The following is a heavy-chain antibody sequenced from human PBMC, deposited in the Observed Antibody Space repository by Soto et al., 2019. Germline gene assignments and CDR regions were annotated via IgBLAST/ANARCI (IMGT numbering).Heavy chain of an antibody. CDR1: GFTFSSYD. CDR2: ISGSGGRT. Sequence: EVQLLESGGGLVQPGGSLRLSCAASGFTFSSYDMSWVRQAPGQGLEWVSVISGSGGRTYSADSGKGRFTISRDNSKNTLYLQMNILRAEDTAVYYCAKRGRGAVSYDYWGQGTLVTVSS. D-gene: IGHD3-16*01. V-gene: IGHV3-23*01. CDR3: AKRGRGAVSYDY. J-gene: IGHJ4*02.